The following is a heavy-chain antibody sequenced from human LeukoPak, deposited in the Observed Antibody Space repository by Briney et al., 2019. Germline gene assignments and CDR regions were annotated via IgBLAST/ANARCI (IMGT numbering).Heavy chain of an antibody. CDR3: ARRATIRAWFDP. CDR2: IYTSGST. D-gene: IGHD5-24*01. V-gene: IGHV4-4*07. Sequence: SETLSLTCTVSGGSISSYYWSWIRQPAGKGLEWIGRIYTSGSTNYNPSLKSRVTISVDTSKNQFSLKLSSVTAADTAVYYCARRATIRAWFDPWGQGTLVTVSS. J-gene: IGHJ5*02. CDR1: GGSISSYY.